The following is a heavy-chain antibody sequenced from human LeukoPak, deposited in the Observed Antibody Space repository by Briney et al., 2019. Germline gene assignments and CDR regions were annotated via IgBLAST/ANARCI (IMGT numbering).Heavy chain of an antibody. V-gene: IGHV1-69*13. CDR2: IIPIFGTA. CDR3: ARAKMATRGYYYMDV. J-gene: IGHJ6*03. D-gene: IGHD5-24*01. Sequence: SVKVSCKASGGTFSSYAISWVRQAPGQGLEWMGGIIPIFGTANYAQKFQGRVTITADESTSTAYMELSSLRSEDTAVYYCARAKMATRGYYYMDVWGKGTTVTISS. CDR1: GGTFSSYA.